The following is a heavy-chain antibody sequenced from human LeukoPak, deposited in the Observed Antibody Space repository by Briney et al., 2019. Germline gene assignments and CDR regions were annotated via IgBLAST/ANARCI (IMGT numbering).Heavy chain of an antibody. CDR2: IFASGTT. CDR1: GGSISTYS. V-gene: IGHV4-4*07. Sequence: SKTLSLTCTVSGGSISTYSWNWIRQPAGKGLEWIGRIFASGTTKYNPSLKSRVTMSVETSKNQFSLKLSSVTAADTAVYYCARAFRRYYGSGTYYQDWFDPWGQGILVTVSS. D-gene: IGHD3-10*01. CDR3: ARAFRRYYGSGTYYQDWFDP. J-gene: IGHJ5*02.